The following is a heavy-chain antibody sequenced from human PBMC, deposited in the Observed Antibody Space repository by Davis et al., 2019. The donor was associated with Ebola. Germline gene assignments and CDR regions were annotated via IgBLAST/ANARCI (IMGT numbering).Heavy chain of an antibody. Sequence: GGSLRLSCAASGSTFSDYYMSWIRQAPGKGLEWVSYISSSGSTIYYADSVKGRFTISRDNAKDSLYLQMNSLRAEDTAVYYSATMGGDYIWGSYYFDYWGQGTLVTVSS. CDR3: ATMGGDYIWGSYYFDY. D-gene: IGHD3-16*01. CDR1: GSTFSDYY. CDR2: ISSSGSTI. V-gene: IGHV3-11*01. J-gene: IGHJ4*02.